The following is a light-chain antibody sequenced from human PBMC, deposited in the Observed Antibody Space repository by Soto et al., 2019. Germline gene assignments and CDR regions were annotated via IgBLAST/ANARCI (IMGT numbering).Light chain of an antibody. Sequence: EIVLTQSPGTLSLSPGERATLSCRASQSVSSSYLAWYQQKPGQAPRLLIYGASSRATGIPDRCSGSGSGTDFTLTISRLEPADFAVYYCQQYGSSPLTFGGGTKVEIK. CDR3: QQYGSSPLT. CDR1: QSVSSSY. J-gene: IGKJ4*01. CDR2: GAS. V-gene: IGKV3-20*01.